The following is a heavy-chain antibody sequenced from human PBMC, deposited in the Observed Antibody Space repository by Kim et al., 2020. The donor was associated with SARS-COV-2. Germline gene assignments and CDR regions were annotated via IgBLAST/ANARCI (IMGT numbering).Heavy chain of an antibody. J-gene: IGHJ4*02. D-gene: IGHD4-17*01. Sequence: TKYSQNFQGRVTITSDTSASTAYMDLSSLRSEDTAVYYCARSGYGDHDYWGQGTLVTVSS. CDR3: ARSGYGDHDY. CDR2: T. V-gene: IGHV1-3*01.